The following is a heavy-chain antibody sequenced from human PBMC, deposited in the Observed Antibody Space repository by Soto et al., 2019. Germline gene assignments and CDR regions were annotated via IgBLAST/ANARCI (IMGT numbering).Heavy chain of an antibody. J-gene: IGHJ6*02. Sequence: GASVKVFCKASGGTFSSYAISWVRQAPGQGLEWMGGIIPIFGTANYAQKFQGRVTITADKSTSTAYMELSSLRSEDTAVYYCARVSRIAAAGTTSTGFYYYGMDVWGQGTTVTVSS. CDR3: ARVSRIAAAGTTSTGFYYYGMDV. CDR2: IIPIFGTA. D-gene: IGHD6-13*01. V-gene: IGHV1-69*06. CDR1: GGTFSSYA.